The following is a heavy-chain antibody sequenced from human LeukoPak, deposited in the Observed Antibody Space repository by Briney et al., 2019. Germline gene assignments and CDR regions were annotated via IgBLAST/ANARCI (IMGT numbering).Heavy chain of an antibody. Sequence: GGSLRLSCAASGFIFSTYGMYWVRQAPGKGLEWVAFIRHDGSIKNYADSVKGRSTISRDNSKNTLYLQMNSLRAEDTAVYYCAKDSLAHIDYWGQGTLVTVSS. CDR2: IRHDGSIK. CDR1: GFIFSTYG. CDR3: AKDSLAHIDY. V-gene: IGHV3-30*02. J-gene: IGHJ4*02. D-gene: IGHD3-16*01.